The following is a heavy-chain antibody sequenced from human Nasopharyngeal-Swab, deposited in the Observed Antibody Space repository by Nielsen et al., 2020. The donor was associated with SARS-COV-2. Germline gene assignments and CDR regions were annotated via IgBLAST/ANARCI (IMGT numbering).Heavy chain of an antibody. CDR3: AREYSSSWAYYYYGMDV. Sequence: GESLKISCAASGFTFSSCEMNWVRQAPGKGLEWVSYISSSGSTIYYADSVKGRFTISRDNAKNSLYLQMNSLRAEDTAVYYCAREYSSSWAYYYYGMDVWGQGTTVTVSS. J-gene: IGHJ6*02. CDR2: ISSSGSTI. CDR1: GFTFSSCE. D-gene: IGHD6-6*01. V-gene: IGHV3-48*03.